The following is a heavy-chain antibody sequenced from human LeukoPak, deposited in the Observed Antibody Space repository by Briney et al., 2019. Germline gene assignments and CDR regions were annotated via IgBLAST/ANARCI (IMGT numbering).Heavy chain of an antibody. Sequence: PGGSLRFSCAASGFTFSNYWRTWVPQAPGKGLKLLANIKQGGSEKNYVDSVKGRFTISRDNAKNSLYLQMNSLRADDTAVYFCARTGRAWNDYSFYFDYWGQGTLVTVSS. CDR3: ARTGRAWNDYSFYFDY. CDR1: GFTFSNYW. CDR2: IKQGGSEK. V-gene: IGHV3-7*01. J-gene: IGHJ4*02. D-gene: IGHD3-16*01.